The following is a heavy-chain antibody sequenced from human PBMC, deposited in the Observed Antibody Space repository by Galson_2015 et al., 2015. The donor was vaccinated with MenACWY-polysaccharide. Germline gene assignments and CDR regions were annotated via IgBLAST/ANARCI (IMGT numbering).Heavy chain of an antibody. V-gene: IGHV4-4*02. D-gene: IGHD6-19*01. CDR3: GTRSVNYFHMDV. CDR2: ISHNENT. Sequence: SETLSLTCAVSGDSISSNNWWNWVRQPPGTGLKWIGEISHNENTIYNPSLKSRVSISLDKSKNQFSLNLSSVTAADTAVYYCGTRSVNYFHMDVWGKGTTVTVSS. CDR1: GDSISSNNW. J-gene: IGHJ6*03.